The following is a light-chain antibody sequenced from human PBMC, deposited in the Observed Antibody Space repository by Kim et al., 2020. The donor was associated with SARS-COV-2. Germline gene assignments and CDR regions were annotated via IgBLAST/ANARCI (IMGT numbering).Light chain of an antibody. CDR1: QIVSSNY. J-gene: IGKJ5*01. CDR2: GAS. V-gene: IGKV3-20*01. CDR3: QQYDNSRIT. Sequence: YPGERATPSSRASQIVSSNYLAWYQQRPGQAPRLLIYGASSRATGIPDRFSGSGSGADFTLTISRLEPEDFAVYYCQQYDNSRITFGQGTRLEIK.